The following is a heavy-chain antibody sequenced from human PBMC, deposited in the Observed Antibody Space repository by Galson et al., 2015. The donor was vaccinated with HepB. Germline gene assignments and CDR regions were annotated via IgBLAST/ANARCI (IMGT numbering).Heavy chain of an antibody. D-gene: IGHD2-15*01. CDR2: IYYSGST. V-gene: IGHV4-59*12. CDR3: ARVRIGGGSCSFDY. CDR1: GGSISSYY. J-gene: IGHJ4*02. Sequence: ETLSLTCTVSGGSISSYYWSWIRQPPGKGLEWIGYIYYSGSTYYNPSLKSRVTISVDTSKNQFSLKLSSVTAADTAVYYCARVRIGGGSCSFDYWGQGTLVTVSS.